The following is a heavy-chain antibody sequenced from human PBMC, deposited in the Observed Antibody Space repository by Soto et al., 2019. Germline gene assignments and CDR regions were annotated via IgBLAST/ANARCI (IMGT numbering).Heavy chain of an antibody. CDR2: IWYDGSNK. CDR3: ARDLIAAAKRYFDL. Sequence: QVQLVESGGGVVQPGRSLRLSCAASGFTFSSYGMHWVRQAPGKGLEWVAVIWYDGSNKYYADSVKGRFTISRDNSKNTLYLQMNSLRAEDTAVYYCARDLIAAAKRYFDLWGRGNLVTVSS. CDR1: GFTFSSYG. V-gene: IGHV3-33*01. D-gene: IGHD6-13*01. J-gene: IGHJ2*01.